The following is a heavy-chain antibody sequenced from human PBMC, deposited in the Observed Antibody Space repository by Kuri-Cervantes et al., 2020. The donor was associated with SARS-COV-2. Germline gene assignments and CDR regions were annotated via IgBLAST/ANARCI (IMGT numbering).Heavy chain of an antibody. CDR2: IIPIFGTA. Sequence: SVQVSCKASRGTFSSYAISLVRQAPGQGLEWMGGIIPIFGTANYAQKFQGRVTITADKSTSTAYMELSSLRSEDTAVYYCATSLAAMITFGGVIPRQFDYWGQGTLVTVSS. CDR3: ATSLAAMITFGGVIPRQFDY. V-gene: IGHV1-69*06. D-gene: IGHD3-16*02. CDR1: RGTFSSYA. J-gene: IGHJ4*02.